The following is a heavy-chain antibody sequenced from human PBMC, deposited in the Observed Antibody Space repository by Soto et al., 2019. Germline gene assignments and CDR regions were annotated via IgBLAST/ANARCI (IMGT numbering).Heavy chain of an antibody. D-gene: IGHD1-26*01. CDR3: AKDLYVQPPSGWFDP. Sequence: GGSLRLSCVASGFPFSDHAMHWVRQTPGKGLEWVSAITGRGDSTYYADSVEGRFTISRDNSKSTLYLQMMSLRAEDTAVYYCAKDLYVQPPSGWFDPWGQGTVVTVSS. J-gene: IGHJ5*02. V-gene: IGHV3-23*01. CDR1: GFPFSDHA. CDR2: ITGRGDST.